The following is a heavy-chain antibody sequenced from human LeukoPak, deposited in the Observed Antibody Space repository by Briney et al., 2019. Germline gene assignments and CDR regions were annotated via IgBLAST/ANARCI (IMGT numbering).Heavy chain of an antibody. CDR1: DGSITNYD. D-gene: IGHD2-21*01. J-gene: IGHJ5*02. CDR3: CKYSGDSGGWFDP. V-gene: IGHV4-59*01. CDR2: ISDSGST. Sequence: SETLSLTCTVSDGSITNYDWSWIRQPPGKGLEWIASISDSGSTNYNPSLKNRVTMSGDTSKNQFSLRLNSVTAADTAVYYCCKYSGDSGGWFDPWGQGTLVTVSS.